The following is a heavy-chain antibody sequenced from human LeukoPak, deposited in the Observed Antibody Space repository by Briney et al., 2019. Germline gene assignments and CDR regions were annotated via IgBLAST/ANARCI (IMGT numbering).Heavy chain of an antibody. Sequence: SETLSLTCTVSGGSISSYYWSWIRQPPGKGLEWIGEINHSGSTNYNPSLKSRVTISVDTSKNQFSLKLSSVTAADTAVYYCARHRPVATYYFDYWGQGTLVTVSS. CDR2: INHSGST. CDR3: ARHRPVATYYFDY. D-gene: IGHD5-12*01. CDR1: GGSISSYY. V-gene: IGHV4-34*01. J-gene: IGHJ4*02.